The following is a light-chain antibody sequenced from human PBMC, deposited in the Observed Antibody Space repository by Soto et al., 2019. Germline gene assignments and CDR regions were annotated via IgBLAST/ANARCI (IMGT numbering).Light chain of an antibody. CDR3: QQSYTTPFT. CDR2: AAS. V-gene: IGKV1-39*01. CDR1: QNIVGY. J-gene: IGKJ3*01. Sequence: DIQMTQSPSSLSASVGDRVTISCRASQNIVGYLNWYQQTPGKAPKLLVYAASSWRSGVPSRFSGSGSGTDFNFTISSLQPEDFGTYYCQQSYTTPFTFGPGNQVD.